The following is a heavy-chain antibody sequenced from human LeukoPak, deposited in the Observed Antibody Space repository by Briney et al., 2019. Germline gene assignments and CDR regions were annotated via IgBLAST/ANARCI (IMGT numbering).Heavy chain of an antibody. Sequence: SETLSLTCTLSGGSVSSSTFFWGWIRQPPGKGLDWIGSIYYIGSTYYNPSLRSRVTMSMDTSKNQFSLKLNSVTAADTAVYYCARGLSGIPFDYWGQGTLVTVSS. CDR2: IYYIGST. V-gene: IGHV4-39*01. J-gene: IGHJ4*02. D-gene: IGHD5-18*01. CDR3: ARGLSGIPFDY. CDR1: GGSVSSSTFF.